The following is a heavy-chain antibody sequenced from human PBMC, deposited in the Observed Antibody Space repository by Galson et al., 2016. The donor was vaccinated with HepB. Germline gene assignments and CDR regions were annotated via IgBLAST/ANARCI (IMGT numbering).Heavy chain of an antibody. CDR3: ARASVVPGARMVFDS. V-gene: IGHV4-4*02. CDR2: IYHTGTS. J-gene: IGHJ5*01. CDR1: GASISDSNW. D-gene: IGHD2-2*01. Sequence: SLTCDVSGASISDSNWWTWVRQVPGKGLEWIGEIYHTGTSNNNPFLNSRFTLSVDKSRNQFSLNIPSVTAADTAVYYCARASVVPGARMVFDSWGQGILVTVSS.